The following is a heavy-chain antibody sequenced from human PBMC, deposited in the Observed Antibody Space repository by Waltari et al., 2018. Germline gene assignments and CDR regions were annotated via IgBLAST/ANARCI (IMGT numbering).Heavy chain of an antibody. V-gene: IGHV1-2*04. CDR1: GYTFTGYY. CDR3: ARRMVRGLAFDI. CDR2: INPNSLGT. Sequence: QVQLVQSGAEVKKPGASVKVSCKASGYTFTGYYMHWVRQAPGQGLEWMGWINPNSLGTNDAQKFQGWVTMTRDTSISTAYMELSRLRSDDTAVYYCARRMVRGLAFDIWGQGTMVTVSS. J-gene: IGHJ3*02. D-gene: IGHD3-10*01.